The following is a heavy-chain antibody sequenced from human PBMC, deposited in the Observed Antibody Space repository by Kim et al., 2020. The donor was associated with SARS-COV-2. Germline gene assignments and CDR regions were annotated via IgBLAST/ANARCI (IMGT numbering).Heavy chain of an antibody. V-gene: IGHV3-21*01. CDR3: ARDSGGYDPHGY. CDR1: GFTFSSYS. D-gene: IGHD5-12*01. Sequence: GGSLRLSCAASGFTFSSYSMNWVRQAPGKGLEWVSSISSSSSYIYYADSVKGRFTISRDNAKNSLYLQMNSLRAEDTAVYYCARDSGGYDPHGYWGQGTLVTVSS. J-gene: IGHJ4*02. CDR2: ISSSSSYI.